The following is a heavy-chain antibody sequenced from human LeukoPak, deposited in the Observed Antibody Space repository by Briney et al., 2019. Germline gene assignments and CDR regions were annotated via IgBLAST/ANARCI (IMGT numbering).Heavy chain of an antibody. CDR2: INPNSGGT. CDR3: ASASWWELPFDY. Sequence: SVKXXCKASGYTFTGYYMHWVRQAPGQGLEWMGWINPNSGGTNYAQKFQGRVTMTRDTSISTAYMELSRLRSDDTAVYYCASASWWELPFDYWGQGTLVTVSS. CDR1: GYTFTGYY. J-gene: IGHJ4*02. V-gene: IGHV1-2*02. D-gene: IGHD1-26*01.